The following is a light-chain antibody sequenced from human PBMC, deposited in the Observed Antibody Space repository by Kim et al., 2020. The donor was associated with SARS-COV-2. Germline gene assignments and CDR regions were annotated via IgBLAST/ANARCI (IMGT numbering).Light chain of an antibody. V-gene: IGKV3-15*01. CDR2: GAS. J-gene: IGKJ2*01. CDR1: QNVTSN. Sequence: DIVLTQSPATLSVSAGERATLSCRASQNVTSNLAWYQQKPGQPPRVLIYGASTKATGIPARFYGSGSGTDFTLTITSLQSEDSAVYYCQQYNHWPTYTFGQGTKLEI. CDR3: QQYNHWPTYT.